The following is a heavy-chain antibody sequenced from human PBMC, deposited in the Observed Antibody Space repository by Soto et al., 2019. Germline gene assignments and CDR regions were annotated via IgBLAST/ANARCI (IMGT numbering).Heavy chain of an antibody. Sequence: QVQLQESGPGLVKPSQTLSLTCTVSGGSISSGNYYWSWIRQHPGKGLEWIGYIYYSGSTYYNPSLNSRVMIPADASKNQFFPKLSSVPAADTAVYYCARTSYDSSGTAADPWGQGTLVTVSS. V-gene: IGHV4-31*03. CDR3: ARTSYDSSGTAADP. J-gene: IGHJ5*02. CDR1: GGSISSGNYY. CDR2: IYYSGST. D-gene: IGHD3-22*01.